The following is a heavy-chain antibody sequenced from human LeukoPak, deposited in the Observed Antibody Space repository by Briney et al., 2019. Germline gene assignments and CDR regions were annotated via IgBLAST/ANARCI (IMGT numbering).Heavy chain of an antibody. CDR3: ASLNTAQGSSYGMDV. CDR1: GYSFTNYW. Sequence: GASLQISSKASGYSFTNYWIAWGRRMPGKGVEWMGIIYPGDSDTRYSPSFQGQVTISADKSISTAYLQWRSLKASDTAMYYCASLNTAQGSSYGMDVWGQGTTVTVSS. CDR2: IYPGDSDT. V-gene: IGHV5-51*01. J-gene: IGHJ6*02.